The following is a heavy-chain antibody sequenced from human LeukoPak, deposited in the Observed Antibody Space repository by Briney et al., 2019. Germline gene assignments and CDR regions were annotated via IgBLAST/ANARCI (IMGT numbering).Heavy chain of an antibody. Sequence: GGSLRLLYVASGLPYRIHWELCPPQARGRAVVWVSYLTSDGTSTTYAASVKARFTISRDNAKNALYLHMNSLRAEDTAVYFSAGVPARPPVQYPYFDSWGQGALVTVSS. D-gene: IGHD6-6*01. CDR2: LTSDGTST. V-gene: IGHV3-74*01. CDR1: GLPYRIHW. J-gene: IGHJ4*02. CDR3: AGVPARPPVQYPYFDS.